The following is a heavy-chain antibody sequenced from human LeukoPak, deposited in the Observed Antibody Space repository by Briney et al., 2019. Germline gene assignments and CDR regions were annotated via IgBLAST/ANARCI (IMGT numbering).Heavy chain of an antibody. CDR2: ISYIGST. V-gene: IGHV4-59*11. CDR3: ARDLITVTKGFDI. D-gene: IGHD4-17*01. Sequence: SETLSLTCAVSTDSFSSHYWSWVRQPPGKGLEWIGYISYIGSTNYNPSLKSRVTISIDTSKNQFSLKLRSVTAADTAVYYCARDLITVTKGFDIWGQGTMVSVSS. CDR1: TDSFSSHY. J-gene: IGHJ3*02.